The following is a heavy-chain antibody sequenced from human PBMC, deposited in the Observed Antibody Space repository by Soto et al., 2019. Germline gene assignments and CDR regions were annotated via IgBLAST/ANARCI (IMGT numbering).Heavy chain of an antibody. V-gene: IGHV1-69*02. J-gene: IGHJ4*02. CDR2: IIPILGIA. CDR3: ARVPDIVATTGLFDY. CDR1: GGTFSSYT. D-gene: IGHD5-12*01. Sequence: SVKVSCKASGGTFSSYTISWVRQAPGQGLEWMGRIIPILGIANYAQKFQGRVTITADKSTSTTYMELSSLRSEDTAVYYCARVPDIVATTGLFDYWGQGTLVTVSS.